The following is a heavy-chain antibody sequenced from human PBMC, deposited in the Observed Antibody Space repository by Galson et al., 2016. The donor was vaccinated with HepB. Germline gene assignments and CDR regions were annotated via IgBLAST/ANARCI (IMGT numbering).Heavy chain of an antibody. CDR1: GFSFSDYW. CDR3: ARGLYYYGSGSYYIRNNWFDP. V-gene: IGHV3-74*01. D-gene: IGHD3-10*01. J-gene: IGHJ5*02. CDR2: IYSDGSST. Sequence: SLRLSCAASGFSFSDYWMHWVRQAPGKGLVWVSRIYSDGSSTAYADSVKGRFTTSRDNAKNTLYLQMNGLRAGDTAVYYCARGLYYYGSGSYYIRNNWFDPWGQGTLVTVSS.